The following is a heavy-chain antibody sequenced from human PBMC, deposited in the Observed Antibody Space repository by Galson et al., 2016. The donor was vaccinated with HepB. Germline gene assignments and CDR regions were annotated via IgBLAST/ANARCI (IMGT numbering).Heavy chain of an antibody. V-gene: IGHV3-30*18. CDR1: GFTFTNYG. J-gene: IGHJ3*01. Sequence: SLRLSCAASGFTFTNYGMNWLRQAPGKGLEWVAYISNDGSKRYFADSVKGRFTISRDNSKNTLFLHMSSLRAEDTAVYYCAKRVLLWFGDPNAFDVWGQGTMVTISS. CDR3: AKRVLLWFGDPNAFDV. D-gene: IGHD3-10*01. CDR2: ISNDGSKR.